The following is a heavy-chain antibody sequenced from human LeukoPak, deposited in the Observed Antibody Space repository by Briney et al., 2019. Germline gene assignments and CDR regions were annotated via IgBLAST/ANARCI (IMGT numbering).Heavy chain of an antibody. J-gene: IGHJ4*02. CDR1: GGSISSSSYY. D-gene: IGHD3-22*01. CDR2: IYYSGST. Sequence: SETLSLTCTVSGGSISSSSYYWGWIRQPPGTGLEWIGSIYYSGSTYYNPSLKSRVTISVDTSKNQFSLRLSSVTAADTAVYYCARDNRRGYDSSGYDYWGQGTLVTVSS. V-gene: IGHV4-39*07. CDR3: ARDNRRGYDSSGYDY.